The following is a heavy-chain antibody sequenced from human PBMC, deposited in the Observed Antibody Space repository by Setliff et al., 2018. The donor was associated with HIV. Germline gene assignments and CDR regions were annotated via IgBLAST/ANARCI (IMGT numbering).Heavy chain of an antibody. CDR2: IYESGSAA. Sequence: SETLSLTCTVSGGSISSTNYYWSWIRQPPGKGPEWIGYIYESGSAAYYNPSLQSRSTITLDTAKNQFSLRLTSVTAADTAIYYFAREVDMVTTSDASDIWGQGTMVTVSS. V-gene: IGHV4-30-4*08. D-gene: IGHD2-21*02. CDR3: AREVDMVTTSDASDI. J-gene: IGHJ3*02. CDR1: GGSISSTNYY.